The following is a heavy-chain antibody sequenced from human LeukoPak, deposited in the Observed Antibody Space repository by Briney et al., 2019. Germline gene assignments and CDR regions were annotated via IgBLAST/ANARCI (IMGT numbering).Heavy chain of an antibody. Sequence: GGSLRLSCAASGFTFSSYEMNWVRQAPGKGLEWVSYISSSGSTIYYADSVKGRFTISRDNAKNSLYLQMNSLRAEDTAVYYCARDRRRYCSSTSCPTGGAFDIWGQGTMVTVSS. CDR1: GFTFSSYE. CDR3: ARDRRRYCSSTSCPTGGAFDI. CDR2: ISSSGSTI. D-gene: IGHD2-2*01. J-gene: IGHJ3*02. V-gene: IGHV3-48*03.